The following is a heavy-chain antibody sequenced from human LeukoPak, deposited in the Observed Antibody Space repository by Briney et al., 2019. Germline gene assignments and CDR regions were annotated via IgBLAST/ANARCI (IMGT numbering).Heavy chain of an antibody. J-gene: IGHJ3*02. Sequence: GGSLRLSCAASGFTSSTYAMSWVRQAPGKGLECIGFIRSKVYGGTTEYAASVKGRFTISRDDSKSIAYLQMNSLKTEDTAVYYCTRDPYYFDSSGYYHHAFDIWGQGTMVAVSS. CDR1: GFTSSTYA. CDR2: IRSKVYGGTT. D-gene: IGHD3-22*01. V-gene: IGHV3-49*04. CDR3: TRDPYYFDSSGYYHHAFDI.